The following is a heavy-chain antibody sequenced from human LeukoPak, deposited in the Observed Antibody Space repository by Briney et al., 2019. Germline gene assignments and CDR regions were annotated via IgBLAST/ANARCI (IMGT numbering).Heavy chain of an antibody. CDR3: ANLSYYYDSSGYGQS. Sequence: SETLSLTCTVSGGSISSSSYSWGWIRQPPGKGLEWIGSIYYSGSTYYNPSLKSRVTISVGTSKNQFSLKLSSVTAADTAVYYCANLSYYYDSSGYGQSWGQGTLVTVSS. D-gene: IGHD3-22*01. CDR1: GGSISSSSYS. V-gene: IGHV4-39*01. J-gene: IGHJ4*02. CDR2: IYYSGST.